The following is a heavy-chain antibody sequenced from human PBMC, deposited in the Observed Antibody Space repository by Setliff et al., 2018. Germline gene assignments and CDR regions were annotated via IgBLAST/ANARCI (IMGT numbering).Heavy chain of an antibody. V-gene: IGHV1-18*01. CDR1: GYNFITLG. CDR3: ARGRGPDIVVTIPGDY. CDR2: ISPYSGKT. J-gene: IGHJ4*02. Sequence: ASVKVSCKTSGYNFITLGINWVRQAPGQGLEWVGWISPYSGKTDYAQKFQDRVIMTIDSATTTAYMELKTLTSDDTAVYYCARGRGPDIVVTIPGDYWGQGTQVTVS. D-gene: IGHD2-15*01.